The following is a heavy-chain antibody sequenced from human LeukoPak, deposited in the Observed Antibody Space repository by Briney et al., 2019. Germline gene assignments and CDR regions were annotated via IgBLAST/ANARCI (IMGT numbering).Heavy chain of an antibody. D-gene: IGHD6-13*01. Sequence: GGSLRLSCAASGFTFSSYAMHWVRQAPGKGLEWVAVISYDGSNKYYADSVKGRFSISRDNSMNTLYLQMNSLRAEDTAVYYCARGRGAAAAGNYFFDSWGQGTLVTVSS. CDR3: ARGRGAAAAGNYFFDS. J-gene: IGHJ4*02. CDR2: ISYDGSNK. V-gene: IGHV3-30-3*01. CDR1: GFTFSSYA.